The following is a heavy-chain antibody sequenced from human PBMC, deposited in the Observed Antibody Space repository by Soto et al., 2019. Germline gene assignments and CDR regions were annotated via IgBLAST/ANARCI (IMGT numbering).Heavy chain of an antibody. CDR3: ARVTPPSIAVAGTRWFDP. D-gene: IGHD6-19*01. CDR2: MNPNSGNT. CDR1: GYTFTSYD. Sequence: QVQLVQSGAEVKKPGASVKVSCKASGYTFTSYDINWVRQATGQGLEWMGWMNPNSGNTGYAQKFQGRVTMTRNTSISTAYMELSSLRSEDTAVYYCARVTPPSIAVAGTRWFDPWGQGTLVTVSS. J-gene: IGHJ5*02. V-gene: IGHV1-8*01.